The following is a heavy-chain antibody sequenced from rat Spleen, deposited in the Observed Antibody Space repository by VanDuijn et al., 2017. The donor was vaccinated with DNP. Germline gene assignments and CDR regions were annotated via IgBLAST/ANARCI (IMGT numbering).Heavy chain of an antibody. D-gene: IGHD1-6*01. CDR2: ISTGGGNT. V-gene: IGHV5S14*01. J-gene: IGHJ3*01. Sequence: EVLLVESDGGLVQPGRSLKLSCAVSGFTFSNYGMAWVRQTPTKGLEWVASISTGGGNTYYRDSVKGRFTISRDNAKNTQYLQMDSLRSEDTATYYCARHRYTTDYYYVDWFAYWGQGTLVTVSS. CDR3: ARHRYTTDYYYVDWFAY. CDR1: GFTFSNYG.